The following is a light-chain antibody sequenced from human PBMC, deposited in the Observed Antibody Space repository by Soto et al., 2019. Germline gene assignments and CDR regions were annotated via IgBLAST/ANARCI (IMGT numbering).Light chain of an antibody. V-gene: IGKV1-6*01. J-gene: IGKJ1*01. CDR2: GTS. CDR3: LQDYSYPRT. Sequence: AIQMTQSPSSLSASVGDRVIITCRASQAIRTELGWYQQRPGKAPKLLIYGTSNLQSGVPSRFSGSGSGTDFTLTINGRQPEDFATYYCLQDYSYPRTFGQGNKVDVK. CDR1: QAIRTE.